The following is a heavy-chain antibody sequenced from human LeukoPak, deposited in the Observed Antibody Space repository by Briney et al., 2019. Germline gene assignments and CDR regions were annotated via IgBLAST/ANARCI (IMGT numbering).Heavy chain of an antibody. Sequence: GGSLRLSCAASGFTFSSYGMHWVRQAPGKGLEWVAVIWYDGSNKYYADSVKGRFTISRDNSKNTLYLQMNSLRAEDTAVSYCARDWDNGMGFQHWGQGTLVTVSS. CDR3: ARDWDNGMGFQH. CDR1: GFTFSSYG. D-gene: IGHD1-1*01. J-gene: IGHJ1*01. V-gene: IGHV3-33*01. CDR2: IWYDGSNK.